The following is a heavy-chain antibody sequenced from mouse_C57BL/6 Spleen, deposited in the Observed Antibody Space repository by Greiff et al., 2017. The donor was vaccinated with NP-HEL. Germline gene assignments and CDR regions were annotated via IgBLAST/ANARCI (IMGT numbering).Heavy chain of an antibody. CDR2: IYPGDGDT. CDR3: AICNKDYDVDSMDY. Sequence: VQLQQSGPELVKPGASVKISCKASGYAFSSSWMNWVKQRPGKGLEWIGRIYPGDGDTNYNGKFKGKATLTAYKSSSTAYMQLSSLTSEDSAVSLCAICNKDYDVDSMDYWGQGTSVTVSS. J-gene: IGHJ4*01. V-gene: IGHV1-82*01. CDR1: GYAFSSSW. D-gene: IGHD2-4*01.